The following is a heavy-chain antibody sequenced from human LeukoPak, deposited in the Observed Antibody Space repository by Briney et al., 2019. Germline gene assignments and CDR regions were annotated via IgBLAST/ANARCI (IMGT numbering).Heavy chain of an antibody. CDR2: MNPNSGNT. Sequence: ASAKVSCKASGYTFTGYYMHWVRQAPGQGLEWMGWMNPNSGNTGYAQKFQGRVTITRNTSISTAYMELSSLRSEDTAVYYCARGWATDVWGKGTTVTVSS. CDR3: ARGWATDV. V-gene: IGHV1-8*03. J-gene: IGHJ6*04. CDR1: GYTFTGYY. D-gene: IGHD5-12*01.